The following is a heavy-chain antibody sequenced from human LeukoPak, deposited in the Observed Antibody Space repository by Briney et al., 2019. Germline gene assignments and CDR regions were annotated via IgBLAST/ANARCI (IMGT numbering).Heavy chain of an antibody. CDR2: INHSGST. J-gene: IGHJ4*02. CDR1: GGSFSGYY. Sequence: SETLSLTCAVYGGSFSGYYWSWIRQPPGKGLEWIGEINHSGSTNYNPSLKSRVTISVDTSKNQFSLKLSSVTAEDTAVYYCARDGTYYYGSGSYSFDYWGQGTLVTVSS. D-gene: IGHD3-10*01. CDR3: ARDGTYYYGSGSYSFDY. V-gene: IGHV4-34*01.